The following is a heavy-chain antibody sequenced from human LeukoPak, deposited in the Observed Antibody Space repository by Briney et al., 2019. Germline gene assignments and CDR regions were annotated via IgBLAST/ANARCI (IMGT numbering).Heavy chain of an antibody. CDR1: GFTFSNAW. CDR2: IKSKTDGGTT. V-gene: IGHV3-15*01. CDR3: TTDSGETAQETYQLPLDAFDI. Sequence: GGSLRLSCAASGFTFSNAWMSWVRQAPGKGLEWVGRIKSKTDGGTTDYAAPVKGRFTISRDDSKNTLYLQMNSLKTEDTAVYHCTTDSGETAQETYQLPLDAFDIWGQGTMVTVSS. J-gene: IGHJ3*02. D-gene: IGHD2-2*01.